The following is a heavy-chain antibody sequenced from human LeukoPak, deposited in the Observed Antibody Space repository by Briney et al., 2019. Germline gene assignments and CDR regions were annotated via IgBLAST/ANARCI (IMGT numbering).Heavy chain of an antibody. CDR3: SRLPDP. V-gene: IGHV4-39*01. J-gene: IGHJ5*02. CDR1: GDSTNSSSSY. Sequence: SETLSLTCTVSGDSTNSSSSYWGWIRQPPGKGLEWIGSIYYSGSTYYNTSLKSRVTISVDTSKNQFSLKLNSVTAADTAVYYCSRLPDPWGQGTLVTVSS. CDR2: IYYSGST.